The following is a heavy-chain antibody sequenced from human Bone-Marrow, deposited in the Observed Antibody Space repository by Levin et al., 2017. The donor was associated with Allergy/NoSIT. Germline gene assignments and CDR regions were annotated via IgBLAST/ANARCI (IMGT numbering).Heavy chain of an antibody. J-gene: IGHJ6*02. CDR2: IRSKAHGYAT. D-gene: IGHD4-23*01. CDR1: GPNFVASV. V-gene: IGHV3-73*01. CDR3: TRPLTPRPGEYYYYALDV. Sequence: PGGSLRLSCAASGPNFVASVLHWVRQSPGKGLEWVGQIRSKAHGYATAYAASVRGRFTISRDDSQSKMYLQMNSLKTDDTAVYYCTRPLTPRPGEYYYYALDVWGQGTTVAVSS.